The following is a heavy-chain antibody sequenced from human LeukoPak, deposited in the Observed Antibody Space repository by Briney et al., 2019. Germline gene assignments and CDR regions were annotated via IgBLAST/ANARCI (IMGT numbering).Heavy chain of an antibody. CDR3: ARGESYGDYFGAFDI. V-gene: IGHV4-4*07. D-gene: IGHD4-17*01. Sequence: SETLSLTCTVSGGSISSYYWSWIRQPAGKGLEWIGRIYTSGSTNYNPSLKRRVTMSVDTSKNQFSLKLSSVTAADTAVYYCARGESYGDYFGAFDIWGQGTMVTVSS. J-gene: IGHJ3*02. CDR2: IYTSGST. CDR1: GGSISSYY.